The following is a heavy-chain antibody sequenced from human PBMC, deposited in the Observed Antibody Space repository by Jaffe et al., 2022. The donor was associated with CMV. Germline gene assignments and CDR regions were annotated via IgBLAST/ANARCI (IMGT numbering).Heavy chain of an antibody. D-gene: IGHD3-10*01. CDR2: ISGSGGST. CDR1: GFTFSSYA. Sequence: EVQLVESGGGLVQPGGSLRLSCAASGFTFSSYAMSWVRQAPGKGLEWVSAISGSGGSTYYADSVKGRFTISRDNSKNTLYLQMNSLRAEDTAVYYCAKPRVPDYYGSGSYYYLAYWGQGTLVTVSS. CDR3: AKPRVPDYYGSGSYYYLAY. J-gene: IGHJ4*02. V-gene: IGHV3-23*04.